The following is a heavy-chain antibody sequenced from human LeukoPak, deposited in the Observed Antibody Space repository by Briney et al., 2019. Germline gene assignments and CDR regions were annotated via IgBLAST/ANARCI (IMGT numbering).Heavy chain of an antibody. CDR3: AVGRGLRFLDWLPSPGYYYYMDV. J-gene: IGHJ6*03. V-gene: IGHV4-38-2*02. CDR2: IDHSGTT. Sequence: SETLSLTCTVSGYSISSGYYWGWIRQSPGKGLEWIGSIDHSGTTYYYPSLTSRVTISVDTSKNQFSLKLRSVTAADTAVYYCAVGRGLRFLDWLPSPGYYYYMDVWGKGTTVTVSS. CDR1: GYSISSGYY. D-gene: IGHD3-3*01.